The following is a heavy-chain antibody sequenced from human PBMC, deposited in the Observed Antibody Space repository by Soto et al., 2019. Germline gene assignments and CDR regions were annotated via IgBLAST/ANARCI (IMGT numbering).Heavy chain of an antibody. Sequence: QGQLVQSGAEVKKPGASVKVSCTASGNTFTNFGVTWVRQAPGQGRAWMGWISAYTDDPNYAQKFQGRVTMTIDTSTSTAYLDLRSLTSDDTAVYYCARVIPGAEAGFDPWGQGTLVTVSS. CDR1: GNTFTNFG. D-gene: IGHD2-2*01. V-gene: IGHV1-18*01. J-gene: IGHJ5*02. CDR3: ARVIPGAEAGFDP. CDR2: ISAYTDDP.